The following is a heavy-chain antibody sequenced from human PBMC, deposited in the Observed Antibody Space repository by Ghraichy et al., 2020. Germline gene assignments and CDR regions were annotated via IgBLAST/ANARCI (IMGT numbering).Heavy chain of an antibody. D-gene: IGHD6-13*01. CDR3: ARDSSSYYFDY. J-gene: IGHJ4*02. CDR1: GGSVSSGSYY. CDR2: IYYSGST. V-gene: IGHV4-61*01. Sequence: SETLSLTCTVSGGSVSSGSYYWSWIRQPPGKGLEWIGYIYYSGSTNYNPSLKSRVTISVYTSKNQFSLKLSSVTAADTAVYYCARDSSSYYFDYWGQGTLVTVSS.